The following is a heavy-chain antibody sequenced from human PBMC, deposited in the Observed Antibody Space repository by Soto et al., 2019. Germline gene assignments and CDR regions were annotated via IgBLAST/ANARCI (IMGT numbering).Heavy chain of an antibody. J-gene: IGHJ4*02. D-gene: IGHD5-18*01. CDR2: MYFSGST. Sequence: SETLSLTCTVSGGSVSSGGYYWSWIRQHPGKGLEWIGYMYFSGSTYYNPSLKSRVTISVDRSKNQFSLKLSSVTAADTAVYYCATSRGYSYGYNDYWGQGTLVTVSS. CDR3: ATSRGYSYGYNDY. V-gene: IGHV4-31*03. CDR1: GGSVSSGGYY.